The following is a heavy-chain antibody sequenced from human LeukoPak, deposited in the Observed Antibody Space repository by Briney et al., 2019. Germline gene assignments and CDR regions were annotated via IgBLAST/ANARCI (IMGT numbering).Heavy chain of an antibody. Sequence: RPSETLSLTCTISGYSISSGHYWGWIRQPPGKGLEWIGSIYHSGSSYYNPSLKSRVTISVDTSKNQFSLKVSSVTAAETAVYYCARVYSGSSWDYYYYMDVWGKGTTVTISS. D-gene: IGHD6-13*01. CDR3: ARVYSGSSWDYYYYMDV. J-gene: IGHJ6*03. CDR2: IYHSGSS. CDR1: GYSISSGHY. V-gene: IGHV4-38-2*02.